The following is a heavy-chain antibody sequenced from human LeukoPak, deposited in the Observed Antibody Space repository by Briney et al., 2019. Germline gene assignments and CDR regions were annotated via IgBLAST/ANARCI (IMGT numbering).Heavy chain of an antibody. D-gene: IGHD3-10*01. CDR1: GFTFSSYG. CDR3: AKDGYYYGSGSRYYMDV. J-gene: IGHJ6*03. CDR2: IWYDGSNK. Sequence: GGSLRLSCAASGFTFSSYGMHWVRQAPSKGLEWVAVIWYDGSNKYYADSVKGRFTISRDNSKNTLYLQMNSLRAEDTAVYYCAKDGYYYGSGSRYYMDVWGKGTTVTVSS. V-gene: IGHV3-33*06.